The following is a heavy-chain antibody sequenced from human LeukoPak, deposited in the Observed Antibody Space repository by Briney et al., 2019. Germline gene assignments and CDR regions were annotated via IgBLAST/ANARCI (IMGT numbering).Heavy chain of an antibody. V-gene: IGHV3-23*01. CDR3: AKVPDFYYDSSGYYPDY. CDR2: ISGSGGST. J-gene: IGHJ4*02. Sequence: GGSLRLSCAASGFTFSSYAMSWVRQAPGKGLEWVSAISGSGGSTYYADSVKGRFTISRDNSKNTLYLQMNSLRAEDTAVYYCAKVPDFYYDSSGYYPDYWGQGTLVTVSS. D-gene: IGHD3-22*01. CDR1: GFTFSSYA.